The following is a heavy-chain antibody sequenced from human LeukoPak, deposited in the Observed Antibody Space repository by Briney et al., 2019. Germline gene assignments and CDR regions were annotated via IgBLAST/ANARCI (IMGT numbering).Heavy chain of an antibody. J-gene: IGHJ3*02. CDR3: ARTYRSSWYSAFDI. CDR1: GGSISSYY. CDR2: IYDSGST. D-gene: IGHD6-13*01. V-gene: IGHV4-59*08. Sequence: SETLSLTCTVSGGSISSYYWSWIRQPPGKGLEWIAYIYDSGSTNYNPSLKSRVAISVDTSKNQFSLKLRSVTAADTAVYYCARTYRSSWYSAFDIWGQGTMVTVSS.